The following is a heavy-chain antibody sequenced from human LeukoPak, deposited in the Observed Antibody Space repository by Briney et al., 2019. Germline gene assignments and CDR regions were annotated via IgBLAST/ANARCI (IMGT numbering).Heavy chain of an antibody. CDR1: GFTSSSYA. Sequence: GGSLRLSCAASGFTSSSYAMHWVRQAPGKGLEWVAVISYDGSNKYYADSVTGRFTISRDNSKNTLYLQMNSLRTEDTAVYYCARDPGIVVVPAANGFDYWGQGTLVTVSS. J-gene: IGHJ4*02. D-gene: IGHD2-2*01. V-gene: IGHV3-30-3*01. CDR2: ISYDGSNK. CDR3: ARDPGIVVVPAANGFDY.